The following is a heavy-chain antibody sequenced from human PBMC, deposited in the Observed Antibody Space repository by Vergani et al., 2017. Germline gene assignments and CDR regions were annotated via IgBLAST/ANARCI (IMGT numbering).Heavy chain of an antibody. D-gene: IGHD2-2*01. J-gene: IGHJ4*02. V-gene: IGHV5-51*03. CDR3: ARRYCSSTSCYYFDY. Sequence: EVQLVQSGAEVKKPGESLKISCKGSGYSFTSYWICWVRQMPGKGLEWMGIIYPGDSDTRYSPSFQGQVTISADKSISTAYLQWSSLKASDTAMYYCARRYCSSTSCYYFDYWGQGTLVTVSS. CDR2: IYPGDSDT. CDR1: GYSFTSYW.